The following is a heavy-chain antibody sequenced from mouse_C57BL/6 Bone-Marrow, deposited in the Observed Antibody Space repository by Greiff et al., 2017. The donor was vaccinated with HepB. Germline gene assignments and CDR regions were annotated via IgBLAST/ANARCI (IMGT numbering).Heavy chain of an antibody. CDR2: IRSKSNNYAT. Sequence: EVQRVESGGGLVQPKGSLKLSCAASGFSFNTYAMNWVRQAPGKGLEWVARIRSKSNNYATYYADSVKDRFTISRDDSESMLYLQMNNLKTEETAMYYCVRQEQPAWFAYWGQGTLVTVSA. J-gene: IGHJ3*01. D-gene: IGHD6-1*01. CDR1: GFSFNTYA. CDR3: VRQEQPAWFAY. V-gene: IGHV10-1*01.